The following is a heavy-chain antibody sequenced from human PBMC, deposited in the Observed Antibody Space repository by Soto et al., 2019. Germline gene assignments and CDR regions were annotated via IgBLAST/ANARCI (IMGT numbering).Heavy chain of an antibody. V-gene: IGHV4-4*07. D-gene: IGHD2-2*01. Sequence: ETLSLTCTVSGGSISSYYWSWIRQPAGKGLEWIGRIYTSGSTNYNPSLKSRVTMSVDTSKNQFSLKLSSVTAADTAVYYCARACSSNSCYDVFDYWGQGTLVTVSS. CDR3: ARACSSNSCYDVFDY. CDR2: IYTSGST. CDR1: GGSISSYY. J-gene: IGHJ4*02.